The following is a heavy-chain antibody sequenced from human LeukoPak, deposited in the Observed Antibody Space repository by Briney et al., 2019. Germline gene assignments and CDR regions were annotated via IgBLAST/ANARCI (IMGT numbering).Heavy chain of an antibody. CDR2: ISSGGSAI. CDR3: ARDVDGREDY. V-gene: IGHV3-11*04. J-gene: IGHJ4*02. Sequence: GGSLRLSCAASGFIFSGYYMSWIRQAPGKGLEWISYISSGGSAIHYADSVKGRFTISRDNAENSLYLQMNSLRAEDTAVYYYARDVDGREDYWGQGTLVTVSS. CDR1: GFIFSGYY. D-gene: IGHD1-26*01.